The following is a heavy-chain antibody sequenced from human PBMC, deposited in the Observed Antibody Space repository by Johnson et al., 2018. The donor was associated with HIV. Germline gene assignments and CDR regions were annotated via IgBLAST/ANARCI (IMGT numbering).Heavy chain of an antibody. D-gene: IGHD5-24*01. Sequence: QVQLVESGGGVVQPGRSLRLSCAASGFTFSSYGMHWVRQAPGKGLEWVAFIRYDGSNKYYADSVKGRFTISRDISNNTLHLQMNSLRAGDTAVYYCAREWLYGFDIWGQGTMVTVSS. CDR2: IRYDGSNK. CDR1: GFTFSSYG. CDR3: AREWLYGFDI. V-gene: IGHV3-33*01. J-gene: IGHJ3*02.